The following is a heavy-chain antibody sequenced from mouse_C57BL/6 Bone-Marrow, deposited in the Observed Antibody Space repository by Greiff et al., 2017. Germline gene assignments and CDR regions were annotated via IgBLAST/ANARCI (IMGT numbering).Heavy chain of an antibody. CDR3: ARATVDYAMDD. CDR2: ISGGGGNT. J-gene: IGHJ4*01. V-gene: IGHV5-9*01. Sequence: EVQVVESGGGLVKPGGSLKLSCAASGFTFSSYTMSWVRQTPEKRLEWVATISGGGGNTYYPDSVKGRFTISRDNAKNTLYLQMSSLRSEDTALYYCARATVDYAMDDWGQGTSVTVSS. CDR1: GFTFSSYT. D-gene: IGHD1-1*01.